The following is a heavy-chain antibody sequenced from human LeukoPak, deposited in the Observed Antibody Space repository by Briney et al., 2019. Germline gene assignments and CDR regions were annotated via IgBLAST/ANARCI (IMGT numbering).Heavy chain of an antibody. CDR2: IYYSGST. D-gene: IGHD6-13*01. V-gene: IGHV4-59*01. CDR1: GGSIGSYY. J-gene: IGHJ4*02. Sequence: ASETLSLTCTVSGGSIGSYYWSWIRQPPGKGLEWIGYIYYSGSTNYNPSLKSRVTISVDTSKNQFSLKLSSVTAADTAVYYCARGSSSWDAYYFDYWGQGTLVTVSS. CDR3: ARGSSSWDAYYFDY.